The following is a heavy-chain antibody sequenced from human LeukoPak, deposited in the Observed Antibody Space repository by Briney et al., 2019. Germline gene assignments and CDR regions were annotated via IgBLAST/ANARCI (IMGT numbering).Heavy chain of an antibody. D-gene: IGHD2-2*01. V-gene: IGHV1-2*02. CDR3: ARESVPAASPIDY. J-gene: IGHJ4*02. CDR1: GYSFTGYY. CDR2: INPNSGGT. Sequence: GASVKVSCKASGYSFTGYYMHWVRQAPGQGLEWMGWINPNSGGTNYAQKFQGRVTMTRDTSISTAYMELSRLRSDDTAVYYCARESVPAASPIDYWGQGTLVTVSS.